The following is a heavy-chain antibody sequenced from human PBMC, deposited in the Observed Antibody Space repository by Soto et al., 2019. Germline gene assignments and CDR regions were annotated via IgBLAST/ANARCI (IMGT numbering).Heavy chain of an antibody. D-gene: IGHD2-2*01. Sequence: QVQLVQSGTEVKKPGASVKVSCKASGYTFTSYGISWVRQAPGQGLEWMGWISAYNGNTNYAQNLQDRVTMTTDTSTSTAYRELRSLRSDDTAVYYCARDVYCSSASCYLARASWWFDPWGQGTLVTVSS. J-gene: IGHJ5*02. CDR3: ARDVYCSSASCYLARASWWFDP. CDR2: ISAYNGNT. CDR1: GYTFTSYG. V-gene: IGHV1-18*01.